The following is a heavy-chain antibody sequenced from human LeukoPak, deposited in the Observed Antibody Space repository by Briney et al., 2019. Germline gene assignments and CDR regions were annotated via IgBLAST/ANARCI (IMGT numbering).Heavy chain of an antibody. Sequence: SETLSLACTVSGGSISSYYWSWIRQPPGKGLVWIGYIYYSGRTNYNPSLKSRVTISVYTSKNQLSLKLSSVTAADTAVYYCARGGRDGYTLYPFDYWGQGTLVTVSS. CDR3: ARGGRDGYTLYPFDY. CDR1: GGSISSYY. V-gene: IGHV4-59*08. J-gene: IGHJ4*02. D-gene: IGHD5-24*01. CDR2: IYYSGRT.